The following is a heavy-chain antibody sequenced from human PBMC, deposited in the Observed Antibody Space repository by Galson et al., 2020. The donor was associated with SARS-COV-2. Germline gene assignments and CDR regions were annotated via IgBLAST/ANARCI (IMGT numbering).Heavy chain of an antibody. CDR2: IYYSGST. Sequence: ETSETLSLTCTVSGGSISSGDYYWSWIRQPPGKGLEWIGYIYYSGSTYYNPSLKSRVTISVDTSKNQFSLKLSSVTAADTAVYYCARAKRITICGVVLYVDYWGQGTLVTVSS. D-gene: IGHD3-3*01. CDR3: ARAKRITICGVVLYVDY. CDR1: GGSISSGDYY. J-gene: IGHJ4*02. V-gene: IGHV4-30-4*01.